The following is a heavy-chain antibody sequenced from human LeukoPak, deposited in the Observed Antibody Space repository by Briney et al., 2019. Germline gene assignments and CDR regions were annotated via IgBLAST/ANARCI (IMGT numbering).Heavy chain of an antibody. Sequence: GGSLRLSCAASGFTFSSYAMSWVRQAPGKGLEWVSVIYSGGSTYYADSVKGRFIISRDNSKNTLHLQMNSLRAEDTAVYYCAREPTQGYPAYYGMDVWGQGTTVTVSS. CDR1: GFTFSSYA. D-gene: IGHD2-15*01. V-gene: IGHV3-53*01. J-gene: IGHJ6*02. CDR2: IYSGGST. CDR3: AREPTQGYPAYYGMDV.